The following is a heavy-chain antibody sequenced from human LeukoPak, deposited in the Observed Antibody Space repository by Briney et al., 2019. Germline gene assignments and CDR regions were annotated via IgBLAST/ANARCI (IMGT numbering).Heavy chain of an antibody. J-gene: IGHJ3*02. V-gene: IGHV3-48*01. CDR2: ISSISSTI. D-gene: IGHD5-24*01. Sequence: SGGSLRLSCAASGFTLRSYSMICARQAPGKGLEGVTYISSISSTIYYADSVKGRFTISRDNAKNSLYLQMNSPRAEDTAVYYCALLTGMATTSNAFDIWGQGTMVTVSS. CDR1: GFTLRSYS. CDR3: ALLTGMATTSNAFDI.